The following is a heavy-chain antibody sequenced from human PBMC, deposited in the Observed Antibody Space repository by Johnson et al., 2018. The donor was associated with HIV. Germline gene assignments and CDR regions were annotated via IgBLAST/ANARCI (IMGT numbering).Heavy chain of an antibody. V-gene: IGHV3-49*04. Sequence: VQLVESGGGVVQPGRSLRLSCVASGFSFSSFAMHWVRQVPGKGLDWVGFIRSKAYGGTADYAASVKGRFTISRDDAKNIAYLQMNSLKTEDTGVYYCTRGGVTIFGVVDAFDIWGQGTKVTVSS. CDR1: GFSFSSFA. D-gene: IGHD3-3*01. CDR2: IRSKAYGGTA. J-gene: IGHJ3*02. CDR3: TRGGVTIFGVVDAFDI.